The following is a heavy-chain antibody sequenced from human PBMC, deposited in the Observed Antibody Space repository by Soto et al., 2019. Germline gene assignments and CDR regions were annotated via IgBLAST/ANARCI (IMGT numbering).Heavy chain of an antibody. D-gene: IGHD1-26*01. CDR3: APGSAFDI. Sequence: GSLRLSCAASGXTFSSYSMNWVRQAPGKGLEWVSSISSSSSYIYYADSVKGRFTISRDNAKNSMYLQMNSLRAEDTAVYYCAPGSAFDIWGQGTMVTVSS. CDR1: GXTFSSYS. J-gene: IGHJ3*02. CDR2: ISSSSSYI. V-gene: IGHV3-21*01.